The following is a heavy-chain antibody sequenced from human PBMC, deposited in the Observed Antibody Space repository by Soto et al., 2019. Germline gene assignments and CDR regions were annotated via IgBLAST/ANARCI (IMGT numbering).Heavy chain of an antibody. J-gene: IGHJ4*02. Sequence: QVQLVESGGGVVQPGRSLRLSCAASGFTFSSYGMHWVRQAPGKGLEWVAVISYDGSNKYYADSVKGRFTISRDNSKNTLYLQMNSLRAEDTAVYYCAYCDSKALDYWGQGTLVTVSS. V-gene: IGHV3-30*03. CDR2: ISYDGSNK. D-gene: IGHD4-17*01. CDR1: GFTFSSYG. CDR3: AYCDSKALDY.